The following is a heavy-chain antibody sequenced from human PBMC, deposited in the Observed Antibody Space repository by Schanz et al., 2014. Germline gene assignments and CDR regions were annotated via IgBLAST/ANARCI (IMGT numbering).Heavy chain of an antibody. Sequence: QVQLVQSGPEVEKPGASVKVSCKTSGYTFTSYGISWVRQAPGQGLEWMGWISPYNGNTNYAQKLQGRVTMTADTSTSTAYMDLRCLRSDDTAVYYCARDQSPYTNSSDVRYFDYWGQGSLVTVSS. J-gene: IGHJ4*02. V-gene: IGHV1-18*01. CDR1: GYTFTSYG. D-gene: IGHD6-6*01. CDR3: ARDQSPYTNSSDVRYFDY. CDR2: ISPYNGNT.